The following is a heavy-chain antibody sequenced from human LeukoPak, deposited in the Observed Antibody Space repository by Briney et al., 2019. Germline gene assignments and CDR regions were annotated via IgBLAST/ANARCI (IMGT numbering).Heavy chain of an antibody. Sequence: SETLSLTCTASGGSISSYYWSWIRQPPGKGLEWIGYTYYSGSTNYNPSLKSRVTISVDTSKNQFSLKLSSVTAADTAVYYCARGGSSWLKRFDYWGQGTLVTVSS. J-gene: IGHJ4*02. CDR2: TYYSGST. V-gene: IGHV4-59*01. CDR3: ARGGSSWLKRFDY. D-gene: IGHD6-13*01. CDR1: GGSISSYY.